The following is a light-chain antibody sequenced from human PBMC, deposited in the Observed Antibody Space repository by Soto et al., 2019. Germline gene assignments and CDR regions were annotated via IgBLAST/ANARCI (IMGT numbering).Light chain of an antibody. J-gene: IGLJ1*01. Sequence: QSALTQPASVSGSPGQSITISCTGTSSDVGGYNYVSWYQQHPGKAPKLMIYDVNNRPSGVSNRFSGSKSGNTASLTISGLQAEDEADYYCSSYTTSSFYVFATGTKLT. CDR3: SSYTTSSFYV. V-gene: IGLV2-14*01. CDR2: DVN. CDR1: SSDVGGYNY.